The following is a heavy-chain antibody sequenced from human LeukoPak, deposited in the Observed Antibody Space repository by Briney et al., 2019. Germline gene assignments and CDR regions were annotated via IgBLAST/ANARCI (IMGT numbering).Heavy chain of an antibody. CDR1: GYTFTSYD. J-gene: IGHJ5*02. V-gene: IGHV1-8*01. D-gene: IGHD2-2*01. CDR3: ARADCSSTSCSNWFDP. Sequence: GASVKVSCKASGYTFTSYDINWVRQATGQGLEWMGWMNPNSGNTGYAQKFQGRVTMTRNTSISTAYMELSSLRSEDTAVYYCARADCSSTSCSNWFDPWGRGTLVTVSS. CDR2: MNPNSGNT.